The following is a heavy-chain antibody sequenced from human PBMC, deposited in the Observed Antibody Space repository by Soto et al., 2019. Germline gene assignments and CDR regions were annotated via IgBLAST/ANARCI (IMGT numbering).Heavy chain of an antibody. CDR1: GYTFSSYT. D-gene: IGHD1-26*01. CDR2: ISAYNGNT. CDR3: AVSGSYYVLGY. J-gene: IGHJ4*02. V-gene: IGHV1-18*04. Sequence: GASVKVSCKASGYTFSSYTITWVRQAPGQGLEWMGWISAYNGNTNYAQKVQGRLTLTTDTSTSTAYMELSSLRSEDTAVYYCAVSGSYYVLGYWGQGTLVTVSS.